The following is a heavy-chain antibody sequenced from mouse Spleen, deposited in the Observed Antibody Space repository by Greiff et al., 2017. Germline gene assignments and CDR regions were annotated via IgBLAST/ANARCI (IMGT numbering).Heavy chain of an antibody. V-gene: IGHV1-19*01. CDR1: GYTFTDYY. Sequence: EVKLMESGPVLVKPGASVKMSCKASGYTFTDYYMNWVKQSHGKSLEWIGVINPYNGGTSYNQKFKGKATLTVDKSSSTAYMELNSLTSEDSAVYYCARGAGTGYWGQGTTLTVSS. CDR2: INPYNGGT. D-gene: IGHD4-1*01. CDR3: ARGAGTGY. J-gene: IGHJ2*01.